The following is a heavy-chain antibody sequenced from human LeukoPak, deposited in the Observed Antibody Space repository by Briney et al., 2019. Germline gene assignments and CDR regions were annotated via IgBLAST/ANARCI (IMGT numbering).Heavy chain of an antibody. Sequence: SETLSLTCTVSGGSISSHYWNWIRQPPGKGLEWIWYIYYSGSTNYNPSLKSRVTISVDTSKNQFSLNLSSVTAADTAVYYCARMDTSYYFDYWGQGTLVTVSS. CDR3: ARMDTSYYFDY. J-gene: IGHJ4*02. D-gene: IGHD3/OR15-3a*01. CDR1: GGSISSHY. CDR2: IYYSGST. V-gene: IGHV4-59*11.